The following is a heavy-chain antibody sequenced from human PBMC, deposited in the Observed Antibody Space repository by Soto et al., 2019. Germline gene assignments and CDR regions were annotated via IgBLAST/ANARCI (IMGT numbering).Heavy chain of an antibody. D-gene: IGHD3-10*01. J-gene: IGHJ4*02. Sequence: QITLKESGPTLVKPTQTLTLTCTFSGFSLSTSGVGVGWIRQPPGKALEWLALIYWDDDKRYSPSLKSRLTITKDTSKNQVVLTMTNMDPVDTATYYCAHSLLTMVRVLTFYFDYWGQGTLVTVSS. CDR1: GFSLSTSGVG. V-gene: IGHV2-5*02. CDR2: IYWDDDK. CDR3: AHSLLTMVRVLTFYFDY.